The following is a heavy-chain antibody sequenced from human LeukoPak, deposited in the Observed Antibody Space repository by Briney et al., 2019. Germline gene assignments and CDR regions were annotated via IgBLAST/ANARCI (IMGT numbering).Heavy chain of an antibody. Sequence: GGSLRLSCAASGFTFTSYSMNWVRQAPAKGLEWVSTISGGGGSTYYADSVKGRFTISRDNSKNTLYLQVNSLRAEDTAVYYCAKGGKWDVTPFDYWGQGTLVTVSS. CDR3: AKGGKWDVTPFDY. CDR1: GFTFTSYS. CDR2: ISGGGGST. J-gene: IGHJ4*02. D-gene: IGHD1-26*01. V-gene: IGHV3-23*01.